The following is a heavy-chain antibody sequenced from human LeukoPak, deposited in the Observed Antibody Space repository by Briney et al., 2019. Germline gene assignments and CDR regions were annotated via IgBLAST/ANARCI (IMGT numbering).Heavy chain of an antibody. CDR1: GFTFSSYA. D-gene: IGHD2-2*01. J-gene: IGHJ5*02. Sequence: GGSLRLSCATSGFTFSSYAMSWVRQAPGKGLEWVSSISGSGGSTHYADSVKGRFTISRDNSKSTLYLQMNSLRVEDTAIYYCVKDPSSSSYNWFDPWGQGTLVTVSS. CDR3: VKDPSSSSYNWFDP. V-gene: IGHV3-23*01. CDR2: ISGSGGST.